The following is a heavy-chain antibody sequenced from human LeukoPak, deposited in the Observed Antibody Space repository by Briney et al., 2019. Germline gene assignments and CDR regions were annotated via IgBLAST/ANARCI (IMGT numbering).Heavy chain of an antibody. D-gene: IGHD4-23*01. V-gene: IGHV3-21*01. CDR3: ARGKTMVVIPDAFDI. Sequence: PGGSLRLSCAASGFTFSSYSMNWVRQAPGKGLEWVSSISSSSSYIYYADSVKGRFTISRDNPKNSLYLQMNSLRAEDTAVYYCARGKTMVVIPDAFDIWGQGTMVTVSS. CDR2: ISSSSSYI. CDR1: GFTFSSYS. J-gene: IGHJ3*02.